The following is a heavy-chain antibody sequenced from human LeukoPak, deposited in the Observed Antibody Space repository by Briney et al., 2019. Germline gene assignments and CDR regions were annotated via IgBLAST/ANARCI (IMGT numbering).Heavy chain of an antibody. V-gene: IGHV4-59*01. CDR3: ARGGSRVISSSDFDS. CDR1: GVSFSSYY. Sequence: NPSETLSLTCTVSGVSFSSYYWSWIRQPPGKGLEWIGYIYYTGSTNYNPSLKSRVTVSVDTSRNQFSLRLSSVTAADTAVYYCARGGSRVISSSDFDSWGQGILVTVSS. D-gene: IGHD6-6*01. CDR2: IYYTGST. J-gene: IGHJ4*02.